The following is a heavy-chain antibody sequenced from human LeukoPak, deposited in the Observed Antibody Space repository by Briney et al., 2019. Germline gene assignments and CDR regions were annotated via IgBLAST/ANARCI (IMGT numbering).Heavy chain of an antibody. J-gene: IGHJ6*03. CDR1: GYTFTGYY. Sequence: GASVKVSRKASGYTFTGYYMHWVRQAPGRGLEWMGWINPNSGGTNYAQKFQGRVTMTRDTSISTAYMELSRLRSDDTAVYYCARGDFDWPDYYYYYMDVWGKGTTVTVSS. D-gene: IGHD3-9*01. V-gene: IGHV1-2*02. CDR3: ARGDFDWPDYYYYYMDV. CDR2: INPNSGGT.